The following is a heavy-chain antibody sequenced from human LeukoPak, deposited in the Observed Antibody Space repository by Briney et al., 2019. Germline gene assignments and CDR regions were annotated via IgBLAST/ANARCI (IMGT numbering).Heavy chain of an antibody. Sequence: ASVKVSCEASGYTFTGYYMHWVRQAPGQGLEWMGRINPNSGGTNYAQKFQGRVTMTRDTSISTAYMELSRLRSDDTAVYYCARVYCTNGVCRYYFDYWGQGTLVTVSS. J-gene: IGHJ4*02. CDR3: ARVYCTNGVCRYYFDY. CDR1: GYTFTGYY. V-gene: IGHV1-2*06. D-gene: IGHD2-8*01. CDR2: INPNSGGT.